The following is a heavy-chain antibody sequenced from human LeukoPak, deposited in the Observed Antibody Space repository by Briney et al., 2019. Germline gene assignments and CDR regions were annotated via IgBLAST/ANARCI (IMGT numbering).Heavy chain of an antibody. V-gene: IGHV4-4*02. D-gene: IGHD1-14*01. CDR1: GGSISSSNW. J-gene: IGHJ6*02. Sequence: TSETLSLTCAVSGGSISSSNWWSWVRQPPGKGLEWIGYIFYRGSTSYNPSLKSRLTISADSSKNQFSLRLSSVTAADTAVYYCARARNYYYYLDVWGQGTTVTVSS. CDR2: IFYRGST. CDR3: ARARNYYYYLDV.